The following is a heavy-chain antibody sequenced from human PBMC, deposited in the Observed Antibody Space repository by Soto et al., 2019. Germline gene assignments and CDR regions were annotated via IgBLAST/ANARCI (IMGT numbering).Heavy chain of an antibody. CDR3: ARDRTTVTTSSLGY. D-gene: IGHD4-17*01. V-gene: IGHV1-69*13. Sequence: GASVKVSCKASGGTFSSYAISWVRQAPGQGLEWMGGIIPIFGTANYAQKFQGRVTITADESTSTAYMELSSLRSEDTAVYYCARDRTTVTTSSLGYWGQGTLVTVSS. CDR2: IIPIFGTA. CDR1: GGTFSSYA. J-gene: IGHJ4*02.